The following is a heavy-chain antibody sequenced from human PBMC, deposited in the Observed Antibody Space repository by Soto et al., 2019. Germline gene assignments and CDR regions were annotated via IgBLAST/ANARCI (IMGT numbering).Heavy chain of an antibody. J-gene: IGHJ6*02. CDR3: ARVGYCSSTSCYMYYYYGMDV. D-gene: IGHD2-2*02. CDR1: GGTFSSYA. V-gene: IGHV1-69*13. CDR2: IIPIFGTA. Sequence: SVKVSCKASGGTFSSYAISWVRQAPGQGLEWMGGIIPIFGTANYAQKFQGRVTITADESTSTAYMELRSLRSEDTAVYYCARVGYCSSTSCYMYYYYGMDVWGQGTTVTASS.